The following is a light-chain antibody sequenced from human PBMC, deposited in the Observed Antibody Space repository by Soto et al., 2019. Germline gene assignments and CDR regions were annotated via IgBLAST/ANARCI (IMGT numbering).Light chain of an antibody. CDR2: TAS. V-gene: IGKV1-27*01. CDR1: QGIGKN. CDR3: QKYDSVPWS. Sequence: DIQMTQSPSSLSTSVGDTVTITRRASQGIGKNLAWYQQKPGKVPKVLIYTASTLHSGVPARFSGSGSGTDFTLTINSLQPEDVATYFCQKYDSVPWSFGQGTRVEI. J-gene: IGKJ1*01.